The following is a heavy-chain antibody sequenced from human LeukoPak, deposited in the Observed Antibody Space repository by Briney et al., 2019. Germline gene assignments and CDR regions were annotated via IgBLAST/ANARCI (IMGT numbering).Heavy chain of an antibody. D-gene: IGHD2-15*01. V-gene: IGHV3-30*18. J-gene: IGHJ4*02. Sequence: HTGGSLRLSCAASGFTFSSYGMPWVRQAPGKGLEWVAVISYDGSNKYYADSVKGRFTISRDNSKNTLYLQMNSLRAEDTGVYYCAKDAWNIVVVVAASSEFDYWGQGTLVTVSS. CDR3: AKDAWNIVVVVAASSEFDY. CDR2: ISYDGSNK. CDR1: GFTFSSYG.